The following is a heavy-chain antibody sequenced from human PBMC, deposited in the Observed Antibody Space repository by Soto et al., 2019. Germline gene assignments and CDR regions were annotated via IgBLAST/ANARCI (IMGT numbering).Heavy chain of an antibody. CDR2: ISYDGSNK. D-gene: IGHD4-17*01. V-gene: IGHV3-30-3*01. J-gene: IGHJ1*01. Sequence: QVQLVESGGGVVQPGRSLRLSCAASGFTFSSYAMHWVRQAPGKGLEWVAVISYDGSNKYYADSVKGRFTISRDNSKNTLYLQMNSLRAEDTAVYYCAKAYGGTSAYFQHWGQGTLVTVSS. CDR1: GFTFSSYA. CDR3: AKAYGGTSAYFQH.